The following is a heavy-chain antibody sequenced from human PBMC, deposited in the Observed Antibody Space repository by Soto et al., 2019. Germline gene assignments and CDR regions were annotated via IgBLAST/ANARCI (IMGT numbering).Heavy chain of an antibody. CDR1: GYSFTSYW. J-gene: IGHJ4*02. V-gene: IGHV5-51*01. CDR3: ARRSIPTYYYDSSGYYSRYYFDY. Sequence: GESLKISCKGSGYSFTSYWIGWVRQMPGKGLEWMGIIYPSDSDTRYSPSFQGQVTISADKSISTAYLQWSSLKASDTAMYYCARRSIPTYYYDSSGYYSRYYFDYWGQGTLVTVSS. D-gene: IGHD3-22*01. CDR2: IYPSDSDT.